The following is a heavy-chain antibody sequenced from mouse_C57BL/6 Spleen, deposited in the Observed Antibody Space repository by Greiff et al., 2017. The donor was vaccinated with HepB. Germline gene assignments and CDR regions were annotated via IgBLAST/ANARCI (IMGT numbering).Heavy chain of an antibody. CDR1: GFSLTSYG. J-gene: IGHJ4*01. V-gene: IGHV2-2*01. CDR2: IWSGGST. CDR3: ARNHGSSYGYYAMDY. Sequence: VKLQESGPGLVQPSQSLSITCTVSGFSLTSYGVHWVRQSPGKGLEWLGVIWSGGSTDYNAAFISRLSISKDNSKSQVFFKMNSLQADDTAIYYCARNHGSSYGYYAMDYWGQGTSVTVSS. D-gene: IGHD1-1*01.